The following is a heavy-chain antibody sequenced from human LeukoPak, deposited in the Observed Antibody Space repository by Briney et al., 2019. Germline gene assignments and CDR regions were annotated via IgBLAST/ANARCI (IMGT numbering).Heavy chain of an antibody. Sequence: PSETLSLTCTVSGGSISSYYWSWIRQPAGKGLEWIGRIYTSGSTNYNPSLKSRVTMSVDTSKNQFSLKLSSVTAADTAVYYCARGNKSSSWHWFDYWGQGTLVTVSS. CDR1: GGSISSYY. CDR3: ARGNKSSSWHWFDY. D-gene: IGHD6-13*01. CDR2: IYTSGST. V-gene: IGHV4-4*07. J-gene: IGHJ4*02.